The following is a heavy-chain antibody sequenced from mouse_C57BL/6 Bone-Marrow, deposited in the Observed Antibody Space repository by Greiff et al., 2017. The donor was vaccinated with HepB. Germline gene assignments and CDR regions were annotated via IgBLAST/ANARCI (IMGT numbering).Heavy chain of an antibody. Sequence: EVHLVESGGGLVKPGGSLKLSCAASGFTFSDYGMHWVRQAPEKGLEWVAYISSGSSTIYYADTVKGRFTISRDNAKNTLFLQMTSLRSEDTAMYYCARLLLRKGFDYRGQGTTLTVSS. J-gene: IGHJ2*01. D-gene: IGHD1-1*01. CDR2: ISSGSSTI. CDR1: GFTFSDYG. CDR3: ARLLLRKGFDY. V-gene: IGHV5-17*01.